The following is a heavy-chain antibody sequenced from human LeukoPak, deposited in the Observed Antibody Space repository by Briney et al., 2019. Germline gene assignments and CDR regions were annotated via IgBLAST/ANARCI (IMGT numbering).Heavy chain of an antibody. Sequence: GRSLRLSCAASGFTFDDYAMHWVRQAPGKGLEWVSSISSSSRYIYYADSVKGRFTISRDNAKNSLYLQMNSLRAEDTAVYYCAIRPGWRDTFDYGGQGTLVTVSS. CDR1: GFTFDDYA. CDR3: AIRPGWRDTFDY. V-gene: IGHV3-21*01. J-gene: IGHJ4*02. CDR2: ISSSSRYI. D-gene: IGHD2-15*01.